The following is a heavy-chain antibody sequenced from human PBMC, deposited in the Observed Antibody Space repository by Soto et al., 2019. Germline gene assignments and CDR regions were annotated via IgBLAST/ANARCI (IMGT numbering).Heavy chain of an antibody. CDR3: VHRRSGGWGTFLDY. D-gene: IGHD3-16*01. CDR1: GFSLSTSGMS. CDR2: IYWDDDK. Sequence: QITLKESGPTLVKPTQTHTLTCIFYGFSLSTSGMSVGWIRQPPGKALEWLALIYWDDDKRYSPSLKSRLTTIXDTPKNQVVLTTTNMDPVDTATYYCVHRRSGGWGTFLDYWGQGTLVTVSS. J-gene: IGHJ4*02. V-gene: IGHV2-5*02.